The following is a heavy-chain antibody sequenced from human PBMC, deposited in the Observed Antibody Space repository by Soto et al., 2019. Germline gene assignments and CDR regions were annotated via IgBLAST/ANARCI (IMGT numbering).Heavy chain of an antibody. CDR3: ARSKPINDFWSGYYLGAAFDY. Sequence: EVQLVESGGGLVQPGGSLRLSCAASGFTFSSYSMNWVRQAPGKGLEWVSYISSSSSTIYYADSVKGRFTISRDNAKNSLYLQMNSLRAEDTAVYYCARSKPINDFWSGYYLGAAFDYWGQGTLVTVSS. V-gene: IGHV3-48*01. D-gene: IGHD3-3*01. CDR1: GFTFSSYS. CDR2: ISSSSSTI. J-gene: IGHJ4*02.